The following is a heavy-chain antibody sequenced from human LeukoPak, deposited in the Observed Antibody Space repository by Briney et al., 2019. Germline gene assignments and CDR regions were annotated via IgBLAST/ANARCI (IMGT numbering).Heavy chain of an antibody. CDR2: INPSGGST. J-gene: IGHJ4*02. CDR1: GYTFTSYY. D-gene: IGHD5-12*01. CDR3: ARDAMNSGYDGEFDY. V-gene: IGHV1-46*01. Sequence: GASVKVSCKASGYTFTSYYMHWVRQAPGQGLEWMGMINPSGGSTSYAQKFQGRVTMTRDTSTSTVYMELSSLRSEDTAVYYCARDAMNSGYDGEFDYWGQGTLVTVSS.